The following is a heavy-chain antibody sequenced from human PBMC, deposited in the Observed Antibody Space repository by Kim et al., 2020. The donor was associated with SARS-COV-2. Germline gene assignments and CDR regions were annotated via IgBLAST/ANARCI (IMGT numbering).Heavy chain of an antibody. CDR3: ARDRDYCYCGSDY. J-gene: IGHJ4*02. Sequence: YADSVTGRCTISRDNAKNSLYLQMNSLRDEDTAVYYCARDRDYCYCGSDYWGQGTLVTVSS. V-gene: IGHV3-48*02. D-gene: IGHD2-21*01.